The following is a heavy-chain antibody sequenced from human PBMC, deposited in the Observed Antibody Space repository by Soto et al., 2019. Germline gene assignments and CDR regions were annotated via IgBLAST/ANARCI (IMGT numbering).Heavy chain of an antibody. V-gene: IGHV1-18*01. J-gene: IGHJ4*02. D-gene: IGHD2-15*01. CDR1: GYTFTSYG. CDR2: ISAYNGNT. CDR3: AITGYCSGGSCQYYFDY. Sequence: GASVKVSCKASGYTFTSYGISWVRQAPGQGLEWMGWISAYNGNTNYAQKLQGRVTMTTDTSTSTAYMEMRSRRSEDTAVYHCAITGYCSGGSCQYYFDYWGKGTLVTVSS.